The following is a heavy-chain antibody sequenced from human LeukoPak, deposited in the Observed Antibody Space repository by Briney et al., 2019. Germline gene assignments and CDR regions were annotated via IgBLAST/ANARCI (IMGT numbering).Heavy chain of an antibody. CDR1: GGSISSYY. J-gene: IGHJ4*02. CDR3: ANDSFYDSGGYFYY. V-gene: IGHV4-59*12. D-gene: IGHD3-22*01. CDR2: IHYTGST. Sequence: PSETLSLTCTVSGGSISSYYWTWIRQPPGKGLEWIGYIHYTGSTNYNRSLRSRVTISVDTSKNQFSLKLSSVTAADTAVYYCANDSFYDSGGYFYYWGQGTLVTVSS.